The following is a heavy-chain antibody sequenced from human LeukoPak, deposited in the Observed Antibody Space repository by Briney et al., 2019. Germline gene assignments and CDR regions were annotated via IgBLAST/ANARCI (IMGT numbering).Heavy chain of an antibody. CDR2: IIPILGIA. V-gene: IGHV1-69*04. CDR1: GGTFSSYA. Sequence: SVKVSCKASGGTFSSYAISWVRQAPGQGLEWMGRIIPILGIANYAQKFQGRVTITADKSTSTAYMELSSLRSEDTAVYYCASSLGSGWYPGKDGFDYWGQGTLVTVSS. CDR3: ASSLGSGWYPGKDGFDY. D-gene: IGHD6-19*01. J-gene: IGHJ4*02.